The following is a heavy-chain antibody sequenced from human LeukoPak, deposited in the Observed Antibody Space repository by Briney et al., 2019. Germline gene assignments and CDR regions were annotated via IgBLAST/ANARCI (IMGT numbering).Heavy chain of an antibody. V-gene: IGHV3-33*01. CDR3: ARGVPYDSWSGPHYSDY. CDR1: GFTFSSYG. D-gene: IGHD3-3*01. Sequence: GGSLRLSCAASGFTFSSYGMHWVRQAPGKGLEWVAVIWYDGSNKYYADSVKGRFTISRDSAKNSLYLQMNSLRAEDTAVYYCARGVPYDSWSGPHYSDYWGQGTLVTVSS. CDR2: IWYDGSNK. J-gene: IGHJ4*02.